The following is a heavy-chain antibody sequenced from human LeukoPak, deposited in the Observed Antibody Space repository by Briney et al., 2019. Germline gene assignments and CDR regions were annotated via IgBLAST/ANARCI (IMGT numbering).Heavy chain of an antibody. J-gene: IGHJ6*03. CDR1: GYTFTSYD. Sequence: GASVKVSCKASGYTFTSYDINRVRQATGQGLEWMGWMNPNSGNTGYAQKFQGRVTITRNTSISTAYMELSSLRSEDTAVYYCARGVLRRIRSYYYYYMDVWGKGTTVTVSS. V-gene: IGHV1-8*03. D-gene: IGHD5/OR15-5a*01. CDR2: MNPNSGNT. CDR3: ARGVLRRIRSYYYYYMDV.